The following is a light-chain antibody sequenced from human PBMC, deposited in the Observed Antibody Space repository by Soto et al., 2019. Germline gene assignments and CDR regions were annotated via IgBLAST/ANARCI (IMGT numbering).Light chain of an antibody. CDR1: SSNIGAGYD. CDR3: QSYDSTLSARYV. V-gene: IGLV1-40*01. CDR2: GNI. J-gene: IGLJ1*01. Sequence: QSALTQPPSVSGAPGQRVTISCTGSSSNIGAGYDVHWYQQRPGTAPKLLIFGNINRPSGVPDRFSGSKSGTSASLAITGLQXEDEGDYYCQSYDSTLSARYVFGTGTKVTV.